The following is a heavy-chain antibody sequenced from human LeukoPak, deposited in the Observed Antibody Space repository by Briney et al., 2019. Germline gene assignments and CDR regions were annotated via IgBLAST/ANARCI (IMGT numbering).Heavy chain of an antibody. D-gene: IGHD5-18*01. Sequence: PGRSLRLSCTASGFTLGDYAMSWVRQAPGKGLEWVGFFRSKLHGGTTEYAASVKDRFTISRDDSKNIAYLQMNSLKNEDTAVYYCTRDRGYSYGYGDYWGQGTLVTVSS. CDR2: FRSKLHGGTT. CDR3: TRDRGYSYGYGDY. V-gene: IGHV3-49*04. J-gene: IGHJ4*02. CDR1: GFTLGDYA.